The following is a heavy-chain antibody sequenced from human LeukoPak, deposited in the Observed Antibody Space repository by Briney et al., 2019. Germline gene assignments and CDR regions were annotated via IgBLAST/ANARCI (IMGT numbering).Heavy chain of an antibody. J-gene: IGHJ4*02. D-gene: IGHD3-3*01. CDR1: GFTFTSSA. CDR3: AAVSDGVVIHFDY. V-gene: IGHV1-58*02. Sequence: GASVKVSCKASGFTFTSSAMQWVRQARGQRLEWIGWIAVGSGNTNYAQKFQERVTITRDMSTSTAYMELSSLRSEDTAVYYCAAVSDGVVIHFDYWGQGTLVTVSS. CDR2: IAVGSGNT.